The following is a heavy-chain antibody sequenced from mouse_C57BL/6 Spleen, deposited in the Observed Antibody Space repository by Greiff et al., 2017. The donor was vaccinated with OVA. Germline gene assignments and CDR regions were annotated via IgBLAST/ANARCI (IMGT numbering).Heavy chain of an antibody. CDR1: GYTFTSYW. CDR2: IHPNSGST. CDR3: ARWGGNYSFDD. V-gene: IGHV1-64*01. Sequence: QVQLQQPGAELVKPGASVKLSCKASGYTFTSYWMHWVKQRPGQGLEWIGMIHPNSGSTNYNEKFKSKATLTVDKSSSTAYMQLSSLTSEDSAVYYCARWGGNYSFDDWGQGTTLTVSS. J-gene: IGHJ2*01. D-gene: IGHD2-1*01.